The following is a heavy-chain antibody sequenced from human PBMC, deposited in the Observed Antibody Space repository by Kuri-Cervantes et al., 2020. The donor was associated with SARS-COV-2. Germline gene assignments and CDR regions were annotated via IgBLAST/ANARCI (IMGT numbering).Heavy chain of an antibody. CDR3: AKDRVGVQDF. D-gene: IGHD2-21*01. J-gene: IGHJ4*02. V-gene: IGHV3-30*18. CDR2: ISHDGKNK. Sequence: GESLKISCAASGFNFSRTDMHWVRQAPEKGLEWVAVISHDGKNKKCIASGKGRFTISRDNSQNTLYLHMKSLRSEDTAMYYCAKDRVGVQDFWGQGTLVTVSS. CDR1: GFNFSRTD.